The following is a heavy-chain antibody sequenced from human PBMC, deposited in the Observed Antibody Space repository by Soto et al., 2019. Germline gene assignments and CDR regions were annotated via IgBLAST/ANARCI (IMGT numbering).Heavy chain of an antibody. CDR1: GGTISSWY. D-gene: IGHD1-26*01. CDR3: ARRYGSAIDY. V-gene: IGHV4-59*08. CDR2: SYYSGST. J-gene: IGHJ4*02. Sequence: QVQLQESGPGLVKPSETLSLTCTVSGGTISSWYWSWIRQPPGKGLEWIGYSYYSGSTNCNPSLKSRVTISVDTSKNQFSLKLSSVTTEDTAVYYCARRYGSAIDYWGQGTLVTVSS.